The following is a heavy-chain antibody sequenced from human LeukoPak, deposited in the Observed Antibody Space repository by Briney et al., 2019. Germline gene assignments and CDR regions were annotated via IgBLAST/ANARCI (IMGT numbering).Heavy chain of an antibody. D-gene: IGHD6-6*01. CDR3: ARHRAYSSSSPFDY. CDR2: IYYTGST. CDR1: GGSISSLY. V-gene: IGHV4-59*08. Sequence: SETLSLTCSVSGGSISSLYWSWIRQPPGKGLEWIGYIYYTGSTNYNPSLKCRVTMFVDMSKNQFSLRLSSVTAADTAVYYCARHRAYSSSSPFDYWGQGTLVTVSS. J-gene: IGHJ4*02.